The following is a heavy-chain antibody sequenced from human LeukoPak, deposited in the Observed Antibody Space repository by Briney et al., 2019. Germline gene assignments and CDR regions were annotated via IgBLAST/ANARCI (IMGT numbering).Heavy chain of an antibody. V-gene: IGHV4-59*10. J-gene: IGHJ3*02. CDR3: ARAPYYYDSSGHLADDAFDI. CDR2: IYTSGST. CDR1: GGSFSGYY. Sequence: SETLSLTCAVYGGSFSGYYWSWIRQPPGKGLEWIGRIYTSGSTNYNPSLKSRVTMSVDTSKNQFSLKLSSVTAADTAVYYCARAPYYYDSSGHLADDAFDIWGQGTMVTVSS. D-gene: IGHD3-22*01.